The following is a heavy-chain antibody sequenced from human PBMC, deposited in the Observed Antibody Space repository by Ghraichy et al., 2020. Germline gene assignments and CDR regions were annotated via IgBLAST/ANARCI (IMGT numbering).Heavy chain of an antibody. J-gene: IGHJ3*02. V-gene: IGHV3-21*01. CDR3: AREVYSGIYYGMTAFDI. D-gene: IGHD1-26*01. Sequence: GGSLRLSCAASGFTFSSYSMNWVRQAPGKGLEWVASISYSSSYIYYADSVKGRFTISRDNSKNSLYLQMNSLRAEDTAVYYCAREVYSGIYYGMTAFDIWGQGTMVTVSS. CDR1: GFTFSSYS. CDR2: ISYSSSYI.